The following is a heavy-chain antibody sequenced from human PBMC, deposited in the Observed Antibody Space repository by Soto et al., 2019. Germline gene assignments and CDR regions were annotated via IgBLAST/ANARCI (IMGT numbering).Heavy chain of an antibody. CDR1: GGSISSGDYY. J-gene: IGHJ4*02. CDR2: IHYSGST. CDR3: AIYGSGRSFDY. Sequence: QVQLQESGPGLVKPSQTLSLTCTVSGGSISSGDYYRSWIRQPQGKSLEWIGYIHYSGSTSYNPSLQSRGTIPVYTAKNQFSHKLTSVTAADTAVYYCAIYGSGRSFDYWGQGTLVTVSS. D-gene: IGHD3-10*01. V-gene: IGHV4-30-4*01.